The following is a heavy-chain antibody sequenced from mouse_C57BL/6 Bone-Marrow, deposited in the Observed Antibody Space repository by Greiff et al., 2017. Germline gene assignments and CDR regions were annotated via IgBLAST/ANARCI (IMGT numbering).Heavy chain of an antibody. J-gene: IGHJ1*03. V-gene: IGHV1-85*01. CDR2: IYPRDGST. Sequence: VKLVESGPELVKPGASVKLSCKASGYTFTSYDINWVKQRPGQGLEWIGWIYPRDGSTKYNEKFKGKATLTVDTSSSTAYMKLHSLTSEDSAVYFCARLEFDGSSGDWYFDVWGTRTTVTVSS. CDR1: GYTFTSYD. D-gene: IGHD1-1*01. CDR3: ARLEFDGSSGDWYFDV.